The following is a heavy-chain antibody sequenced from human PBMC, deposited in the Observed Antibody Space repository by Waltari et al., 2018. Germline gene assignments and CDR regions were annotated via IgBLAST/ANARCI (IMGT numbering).Heavy chain of an antibody. CDR1: GFTFSSYG. V-gene: IGHV3-30*02. J-gene: IGHJ6*02. CDR3: AKEQQLASYGMDV. Sequence: QVQLVESGGGVVQPGGSLRLSCAASGFTFSSYGMHWVRQAPGKGLEWVAFIRYDGSNKYYADSVKGRFTSARDNSKNTLYLQMNSLRAEDTAVYYCAKEQQLASYGMDVWGQGTTVTVSS. D-gene: IGHD6-13*01. CDR2: IRYDGSNK.